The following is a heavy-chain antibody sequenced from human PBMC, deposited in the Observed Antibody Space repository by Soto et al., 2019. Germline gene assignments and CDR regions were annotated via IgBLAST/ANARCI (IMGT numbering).Heavy chain of an antibody. CDR3: ASSRGPGIY. CDR2: ISYDGSNK. Sequence: PGESLKISCAASGFTFSSYAMHWVRQAPGKGLEWVAVISYDGSNKYYADSVKGRFTISRDNSKNTLYLQMNSLRAEDTAVYYCASSRGPGIYWGQGTLVTVSS. CDR1: GFTFSSYA. D-gene: IGHD3-10*01. V-gene: IGHV3-30-3*01. J-gene: IGHJ4*02.